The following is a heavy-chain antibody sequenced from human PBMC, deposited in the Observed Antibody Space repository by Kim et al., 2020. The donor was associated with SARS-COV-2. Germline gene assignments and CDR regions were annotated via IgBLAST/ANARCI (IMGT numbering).Heavy chain of an antibody. V-gene: IGHV3-7*01. Sequence: AGSGRHYLDSVKGRFTISRDNAEKSLFLEMSSLRAEDTAMYYCSGGFDFWGQGTLVTVSS. CDR2: AGSGR. CDR3: SGGFDF. J-gene: IGHJ4*02. D-gene: IGHD1-26*01.